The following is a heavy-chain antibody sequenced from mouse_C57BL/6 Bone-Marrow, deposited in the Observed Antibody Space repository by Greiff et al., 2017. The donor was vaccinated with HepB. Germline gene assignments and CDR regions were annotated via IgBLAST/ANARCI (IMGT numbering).Heavy chain of an antibody. Sequence: QVQLQQPGAELVKPGASVKVSCKASGYTFTSYWMHWVKQRPGQGLEWIGRIHPSDGDTNYNQKFKGKATLTVDKSSSTAYMQLSSLTSEDSAVYYCAIFITTVVASMDYWGQGTSVTVSS. V-gene: IGHV1-74*01. J-gene: IGHJ4*01. CDR1: GYTFTSYW. CDR2: IHPSDGDT. CDR3: AIFITTVVASMDY. D-gene: IGHD1-1*01.